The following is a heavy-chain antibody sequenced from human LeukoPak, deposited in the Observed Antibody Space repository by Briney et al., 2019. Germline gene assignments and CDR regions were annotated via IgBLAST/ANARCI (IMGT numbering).Heavy chain of an antibody. D-gene: IGHD2-21*02. J-gene: IGHJ6*02. CDR3: ARDYCGGDCHLGGDGMDV. V-gene: IGHV1-2*06. Sequence: ASVKVSCKASGYTFTGYHMHWVRQAPGQGLEWMGRINPNSGDTNSAQKFHGRVAMTRDTSISTAFMELTRLRSDDTAVYYCARDYCGGDCHLGGDGMDVWGQGTTVTVSS. CDR2: INPNSGDT. CDR1: GYTFTGYH.